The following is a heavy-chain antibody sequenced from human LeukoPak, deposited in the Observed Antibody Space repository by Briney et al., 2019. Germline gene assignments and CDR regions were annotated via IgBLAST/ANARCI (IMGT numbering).Heavy chain of an antibody. J-gene: IGHJ4*02. Sequence: QAGGSLRLSCAASGFTFDDYTMHWVRQAPGKGLEWVSLISWDGGSTYYADSVKGRFTISRDNSKNSLYLQMNSLRTEDTALYYCAKDIGGLRAYYFDYWGQGTLVTVSS. CDR2: ISWDGGST. D-gene: IGHD1-26*01. V-gene: IGHV3-43*01. CDR3: AKDIGGLRAYYFDY. CDR1: GFTFDDYT.